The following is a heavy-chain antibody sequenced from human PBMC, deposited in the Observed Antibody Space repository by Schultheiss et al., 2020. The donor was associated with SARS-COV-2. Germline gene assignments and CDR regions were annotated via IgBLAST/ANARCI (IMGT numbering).Heavy chain of an antibody. V-gene: IGHV3-30*02. J-gene: IGHJ4*02. CDR1: GFTFSSYG. CDR2: IWYDGSNK. D-gene: IGHD3-22*01. Sequence: GGSLRLSCAASGFTFSSYGMHWVRQAPGKGLEWVAVIWYDGSNKYYADSVKGRFTISRDNSKNTLYLQMNSLRAEDTAVYYCAKEGDYDSELPFDYWGQGTLVTVSS. CDR3: AKEGDYDSELPFDY.